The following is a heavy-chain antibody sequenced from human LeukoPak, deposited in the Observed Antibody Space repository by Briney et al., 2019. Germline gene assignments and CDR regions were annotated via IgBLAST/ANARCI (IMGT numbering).Heavy chain of an antibody. CDR3: AKADSSTYYSTFLFDF. CDR1: GFTFSSYA. D-gene: IGHD3-22*01. CDR2: ISGSGDST. Sequence: GGSLRLSCAASGFTFSSYAMSWVRQAPGKGLEWVSAISGSGDSTYYADSVKGRFTISRDNSKNTLYLQMNTLRAEDTALYYCAKADSSTYYSTFLFDFWGRGPLVTVSS. J-gene: IGHJ4*02. V-gene: IGHV3-23*01.